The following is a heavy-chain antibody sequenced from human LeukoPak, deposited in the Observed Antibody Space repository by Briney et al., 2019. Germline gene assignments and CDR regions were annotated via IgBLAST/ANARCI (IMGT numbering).Heavy chain of an antibody. D-gene: IGHD3-10*01. J-gene: IGHJ6*03. Sequence: SETLSLTCTVSGGSISSSSYYWGWIRQPPGKGLEWIGSIYYSGSTYYNPSLKSRVTISVDTSKNQFSLKLSSVTAADTAVYYCARDGDYYYMDVWGKGTTVTVSS. V-gene: IGHV4-39*07. CDR1: GGSISSSSYY. CDR3: ARDGDYYYMDV. CDR2: IYYSGST.